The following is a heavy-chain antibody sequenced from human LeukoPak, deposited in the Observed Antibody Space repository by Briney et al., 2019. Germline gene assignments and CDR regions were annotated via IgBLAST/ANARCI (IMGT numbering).Heavy chain of an antibody. Sequence: GGSLRLSCAASGFTFSGSWMHWVRQAPGKGLEWVSRIIGDGSGATYADSVKGRFTISRDNAKNTVYLQMNRLRDEDTAVYYCARFLMVTAGDYWGQGTPVTVSS. CDR1: GFTFSGSW. CDR3: ARFLMVTAGDY. D-gene: IGHD2-21*02. V-gene: IGHV3-74*01. CDR2: IIGDGSGA. J-gene: IGHJ4*02.